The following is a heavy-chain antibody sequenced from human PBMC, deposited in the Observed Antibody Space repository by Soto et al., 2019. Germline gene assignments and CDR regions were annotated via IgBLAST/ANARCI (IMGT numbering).Heavy chain of an antibody. CDR1: GLSFSSYA. D-gene: IGHD3-9*01. Sequence: EVQVLESGGGLAQPGRSLRLSCAVSGLSFSSYAMTWVRQSPGKGLEWVSSISRSGNSTYSADSVRGRFTISRDTSKNTLYLQMNSLRAEATAVYYCAKDAKILDWLPTSYYFDFWGQGTLVTVSS. CDR2: ISRSGNST. J-gene: IGHJ4*02. CDR3: AKDAKILDWLPTSYYFDF. V-gene: IGHV3-23*01.